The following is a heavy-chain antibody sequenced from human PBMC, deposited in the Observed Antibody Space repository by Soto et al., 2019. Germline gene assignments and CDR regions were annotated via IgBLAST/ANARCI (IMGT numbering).Heavy chain of an antibody. Sequence: PGGSLRLSCAASGFTFSGYAMSWVRQAPGKGLEWVSAISGSGGSTYYADSVKGRFTISRDNSKNTLYLQMNSLRAEDTAVYYCAKVPRRGRFLEWLLFYMDVWGKGTTVTVSS. V-gene: IGHV3-23*01. CDR3: AKVPRRGRFLEWLLFYMDV. CDR1: GFTFSGYA. D-gene: IGHD3-3*01. CDR2: ISGSGGST. J-gene: IGHJ6*03.